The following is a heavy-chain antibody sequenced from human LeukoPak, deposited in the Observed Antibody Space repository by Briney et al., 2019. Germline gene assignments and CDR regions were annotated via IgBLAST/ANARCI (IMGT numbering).Heavy chain of an antibody. Sequence: GGSLRLSCVASGFTFSTYWMSWVRQAPGKGLEWVANIKEDGGEKYYVDSVKGRFTISRDNAKNSLYLQMNSLRAEDTAVYYCARDGSGNWFTVAGYFDLWGRGTLVTVSS. V-gene: IGHV3-7*03. CDR2: IKEDGGEK. D-gene: IGHD6-13*01. J-gene: IGHJ2*01. CDR1: GFTFSTYW. CDR3: ARDGSGNWFTVAGYFDL.